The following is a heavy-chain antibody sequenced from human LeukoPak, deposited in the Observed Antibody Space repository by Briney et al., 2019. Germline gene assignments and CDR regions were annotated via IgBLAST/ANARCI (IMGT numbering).Heavy chain of an antibody. D-gene: IGHD3-10*01. CDR2: IIAILGIA. CDR3: ARDRGASTDYFDY. Sequence: SVKVSCRASGGTFSSYTISWVRQAPGQGLEWMGRIIAILGIANYAQKFQCRVTITADKSTSTAYMELSSLRSEDTAVYYCARDRGASTDYFDYWGQGTLVTVSS. J-gene: IGHJ4*02. CDR1: GGTFSSYT. V-gene: IGHV1-69*04.